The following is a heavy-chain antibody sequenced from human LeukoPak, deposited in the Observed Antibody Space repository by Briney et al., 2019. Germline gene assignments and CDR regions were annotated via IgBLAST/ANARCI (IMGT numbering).Heavy chain of an antibody. CDR1: GGTFSSYA. V-gene: IGHV1-69*01. J-gene: IGHJ4*02. D-gene: IGHD3-10*01. Sequence: GASVKVSCKASGGTFSSYAISWVRQAPGQGLEWMGGIIPIFGTANYAQKFQGRVTITADESTSTAYMELSSLRSEDPAVYYCARGDSGNYFDYWGQGTLVTVSS. CDR2: IIPIFGTA. CDR3: ARGDSGNYFDY.